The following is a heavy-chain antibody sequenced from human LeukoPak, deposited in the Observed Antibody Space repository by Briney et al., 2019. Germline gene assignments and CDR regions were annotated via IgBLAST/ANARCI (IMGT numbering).Heavy chain of an antibody. D-gene: IGHD2-21*02. CDR1: GYTFTSYY. V-gene: IGHV1-46*01. CDR3: ARDIMVMTYYYYYGMDV. Sequence: VASVKVSCKASGYTFTSYYMHWVRQAPGQGLEWMGIINPSGGSTTCAQKFQGRVTMTRDTSTSTVYMELSSLRSEDTAEYYCARDIMVMTYYYYYGMDVWGQGTTVTVPS. CDR2: INPSGGST. J-gene: IGHJ6*02.